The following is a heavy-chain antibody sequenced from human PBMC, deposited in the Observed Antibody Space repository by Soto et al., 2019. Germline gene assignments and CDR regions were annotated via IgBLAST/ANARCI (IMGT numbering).Heavy chain of an antibody. Sequence: QVQLVESGGGVVQPGRSLRLSCAASGFTFSSYGMHWVRQAPGKGLEWVAVISYDGSNKYYADSVKGRFTISRDNSKNTLYLQMNSLRAEDTAVYYCAKDVLRFLEWLFYGQIGIDYWGQGTLVTVSS. J-gene: IGHJ4*02. V-gene: IGHV3-30*18. CDR3: AKDVLRFLEWLFYGQIGIDY. D-gene: IGHD3-3*01. CDR2: ISYDGSNK. CDR1: GFTFSSYG.